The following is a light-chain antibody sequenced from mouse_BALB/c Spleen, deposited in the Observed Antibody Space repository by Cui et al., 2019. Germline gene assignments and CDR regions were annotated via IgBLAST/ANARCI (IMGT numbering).Light chain of an antibody. J-gene: IGKJ1*01. CDR1: QVIYKY. V-gene: IGKV19-93*01. Sequence: DIKRIQPPPSLSASLGRQVTITCNASQVIYKYLAWYQHKPGSGPRLLIHSTSTLPPGIPSRFSGSGSERDYSFTISYLEPEDIATYYCLQYDCLWTFGGGTKLEIK. CDR3: LQYDCLWT. CDR2: STS.